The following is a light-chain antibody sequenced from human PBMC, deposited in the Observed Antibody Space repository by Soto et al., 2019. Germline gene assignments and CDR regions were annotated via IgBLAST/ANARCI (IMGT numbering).Light chain of an antibody. CDR2: EVY. Sequence: QSVLTQPPSASGSPGQSVTISCTGTSSDVGGYNYVSWYQHHPGKAPKLIIYEVYKRPSGVPDRFSGSKSGNTAALTVSGLQAEDEADYYCSSYAVFGTGTKVTVL. J-gene: IGLJ1*01. CDR1: SSDVGGYNY. CDR3: SSYAV. V-gene: IGLV2-8*01.